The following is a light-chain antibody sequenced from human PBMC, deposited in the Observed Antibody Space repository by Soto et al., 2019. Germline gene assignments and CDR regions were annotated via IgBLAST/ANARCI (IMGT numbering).Light chain of an antibody. CDR3: QQTYSTPHT. Sequence: DIQMTQSPSSLSASVGDRVTITCRASQSLSTYLNWYHQKPGKSPKLLIYAASNLQSGVPSRFSGSGSGTDFTLTISSLQPEDFAAYYCQQTYSTPHTFGGGTKVEIK. CDR2: AAS. V-gene: IGKV1-39*01. J-gene: IGKJ4*01. CDR1: QSLSTY.